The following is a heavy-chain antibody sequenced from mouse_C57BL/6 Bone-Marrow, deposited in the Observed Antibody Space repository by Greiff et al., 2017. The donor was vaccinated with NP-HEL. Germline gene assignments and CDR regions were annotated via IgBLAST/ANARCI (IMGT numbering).Heavy chain of an antibody. CDR2: INPYNGGT. CDR1: GYTFTDYY. D-gene: IGHD2-4*01. Sequence: DVQLQESGPVLVKPGASVKMSCKASGYTFTDYYMNWVKQSHGKSLEWIGVINPYNGGTSYNQKFKGKATLTVDKSSSTAYLELNSLTSEDSAVYYCARRYDYDVRPDYWGQGTTLTVSS. CDR3: ARRYDYDVRPDY. J-gene: IGHJ2*01. V-gene: IGHV1-19*01.